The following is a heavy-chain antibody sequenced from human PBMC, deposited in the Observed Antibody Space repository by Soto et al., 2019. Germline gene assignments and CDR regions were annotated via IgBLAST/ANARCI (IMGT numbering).Heavy chain of an antibody. J-gene: IGHJ4*02. D-gene: IGHD1-7*01. CDR1: GFTFDDYA. V-gene: IGHV3-9*01. Sequence: TGGPLRLSCAASGFTFDDYAMHWVRQAPGKGLEWVSGISWNSGSIGYADSVKGRFTISRDNAKNSLYLQMNSLRAEDTALYYCAKVSYNRNYNGFFDYWGQGTLVTVSS. CDR2: ISWNSGSI. CDR3: AKVSYNRNYNGFFDY.